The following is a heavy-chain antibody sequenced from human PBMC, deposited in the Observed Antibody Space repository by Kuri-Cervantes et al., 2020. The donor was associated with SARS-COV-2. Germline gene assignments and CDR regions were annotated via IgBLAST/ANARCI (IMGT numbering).Heavy chain of an antibody. CDR2: IYTSGST. CDR3: ARGPPGSGWFSI. Sequence: ESLKISCTVSGGSISSYYWSWIRQPAGKGLEWIGRIYTSGSTNYNPSLKSRVTMSVDTSKNQFSLKLSSVTAADTAVYYCARGPPGSGWFSIWGQGTMVTVSS. CDR1: GGSISSYY. V-gene: IGHV4-4*07. D-gene: IGHD6-19*01. J-gene: IGHJ3*02.